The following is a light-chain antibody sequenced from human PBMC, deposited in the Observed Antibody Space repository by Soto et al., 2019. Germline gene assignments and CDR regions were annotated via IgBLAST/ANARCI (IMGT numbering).Light chain of an antibody. CDR3: QHYDNLLYT. Sequence: DIQMTQSPSSLSASVGDRVTITCQTSQDISNYLNWYQHKPGKAPKFLIYDASNLETGVPSRFSGSGSGTDFTFTISSLQPEDIATYYCQHYDNLLYTFGQGTKLEIK. CDR2: DAS. J-gene: IGKJ2*01. CDR1: QDISNY. V-gene: IGKV1-33*01.